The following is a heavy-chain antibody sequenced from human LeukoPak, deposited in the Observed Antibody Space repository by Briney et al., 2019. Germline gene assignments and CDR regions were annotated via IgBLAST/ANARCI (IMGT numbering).Heavy chain of an antibody. J-gene: IGHJ3*02. CDR3: ARGMAVAATDAFDI. CDR2: IYSGGTT. Sequence: GGSLRLSCAASGFTVSNNYMSWVRQAPGKGLEWVSLIYSGGTTYYADSVKGRFTISRDNSQNTLYLQMNSLRAEDTAVYYCARGMAVAATDAFDIWGQGTMVTVSS. V-gene: IGHV3-66*01. D-gene: IGHD6-19*01. CDR1: GFTVSNNY.